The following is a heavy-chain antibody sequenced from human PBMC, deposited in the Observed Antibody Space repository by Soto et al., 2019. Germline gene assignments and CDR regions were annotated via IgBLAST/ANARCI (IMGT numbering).Heavy chain of an antibody. CDR1: GGSISSYY. CDR3: ARESLYCSGGSCYSWLDP. J-gene: IGHJ5*02. V-gene: IGHV4-59*01. CDR2: IYYSGST. D-gene: IGHD2-15*01. Sequence: PSETLSLTCTVSGGSISSYYWSWIRQPPGKGLEWIGYIYYSGSTNYNPSLKSRVTISVDTSKNRFSLKLSSVTAADTAVYYCARESLYCSGGSCYSWLDPWGQGTLVTV.